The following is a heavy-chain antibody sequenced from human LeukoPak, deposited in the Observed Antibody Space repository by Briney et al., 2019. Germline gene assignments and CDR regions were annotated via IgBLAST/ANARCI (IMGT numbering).Heavy chain of an antibody. CDR2: ISYDGSNK. CDR1: GFTFSSYG. CDR3: AKDQGTESSYYYGMDV. V-gene: IGHV3-30*18. J-gene: IGHJ6*04. Sequence: GRSLRLSCAASGFTFSSYGMHWVRQAPGKGLEWVGVISYDGSNKYYADSVKGRFTISRDNSKNTLYLQMNSLRAEDTAVYYCAKDQGTESSYYYGMDVWGKGTTVTVSS. D-gene: IGHD1-7*01.